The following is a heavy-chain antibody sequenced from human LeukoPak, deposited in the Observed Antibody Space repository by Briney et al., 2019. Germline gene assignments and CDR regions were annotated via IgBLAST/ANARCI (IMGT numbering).Heavy chain of an antibody. CDR1: GFTFSSYW. V-gene: IGHV3-7*01. CDR2: IKQDGSEK. D-gene: IGHD4-17*01. J-gene: IGHJ6*02. CDR3: ASVGYGDYPYYYYGMDV. Sequence: PGGSLRLSCAASGFTFSSYWMSWVRQAPGKGLEWVANIKQDGSEKYYVDSVKGRFTISRDNAKNSLYLQMNSLRAEDTAVYYCASVGYGDYPYYYYGMDVWGQGTTVTVSS.